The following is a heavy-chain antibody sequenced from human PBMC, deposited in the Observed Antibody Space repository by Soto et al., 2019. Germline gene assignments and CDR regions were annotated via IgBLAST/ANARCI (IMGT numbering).Heavy chain of an antibody. CDR2: ISYDGGNK. CDR1: GFTFSSFG. V-gene: IGHV3-30*18. CDR3: AKDPGDDILTVYYGSWNYFDY. Sequence: QVQLVESGGGVVQPGRSLRLSCAASGFTFSSFGMHWVRQAPGKGLEWVAVISYDGGNKYYADSIKGRFTISRDNSKNTLYLQMNSLRAEDTAVYYCAKDPGDDILTVYYGSWNYFDYWGQGTLVTVSS. J-gene: IGHJ4*02. D-gene: IGHD3-9*01.